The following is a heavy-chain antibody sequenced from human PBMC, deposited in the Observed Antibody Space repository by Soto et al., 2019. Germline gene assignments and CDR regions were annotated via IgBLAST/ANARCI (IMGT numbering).Heavy chain of an antibody. CDR3: ARGMVYAILALDYYYYMDV. Sequence: RASVKVSCKASGYTFTSYATHWVRQAPGQRLEWMGWINAGNGNTKYSQKFQGRVTITRDTSASTAYMELSSLRSEDTAVYYCARGMVYAILALDYYYYMDVWGKGTTVTVSS. V-gene: IGHV1-3*01. CDR2: INAGNGNT. D-gene: IGHD2-8*01. J-gene: IGHJ6*03. CDR1: GYTFTSYA.